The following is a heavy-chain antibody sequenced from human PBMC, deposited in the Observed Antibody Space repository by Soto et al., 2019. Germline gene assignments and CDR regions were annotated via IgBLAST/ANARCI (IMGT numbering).Heavy chain of an antibody. Sequence: QVQLVESGGGVVQPGRSLRLSCAASGFTFSSYGMHWVRQAPGKGLEWVAVIWYDGSNKYYADSVKGRFTISRDNSKNTLYLQMNSLRAEDTAVYYCARDMGEYSSSSAQDYWGQGTLVTVSS. CDR1: GFTFSSYG. V-gene: IGHV3-33*01. J-gene: IGHJ4*02. CDR3: ARDMGEYSSSSAQDY. D-gene: IGHD6-6*01. CDR2: IWYDGSNK.